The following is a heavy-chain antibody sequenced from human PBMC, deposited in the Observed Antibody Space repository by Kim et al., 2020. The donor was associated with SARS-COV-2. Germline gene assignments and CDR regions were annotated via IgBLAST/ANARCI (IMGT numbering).Heavy chain of an antibody. Sequence: GGSLRLSCAASGFTFSSYSMNWVRQAPGKGLEWVSSISGSSSYIYYADSVKGRFTISRDNAKNSLYLQMNSLRAEDTAVYYCASTYYYESSGYLYWGQGTLVTVSS. J-gene: IGHJ4*02. D-gene: IGHD3-22*01. CDR2: ISGSSSYI. V-gene: IGHV3-21*01. CDR3: ASTYYYESSGYLY. CDR1: GFTFSSYS.